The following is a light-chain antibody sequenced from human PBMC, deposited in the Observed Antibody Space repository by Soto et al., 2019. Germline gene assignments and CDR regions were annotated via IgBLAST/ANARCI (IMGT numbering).Light chain of an antibody. J-gene: IGLJ1*01. CDR3: CSYAGSSYV. V-gene: IGLV2-23*02. CDR1: SSDVGSYNL. Sequence: QSALTQPASVSGSPGQSITISCTGTSSDVGSYNLVSWYQQHPGKAPKLMIYEVSKQPSGVSNRFSGSKSGNTASLTISGLQAEDEADYYCCSYAGSSYVFGTGTKLTVL. CDR2: EVS.